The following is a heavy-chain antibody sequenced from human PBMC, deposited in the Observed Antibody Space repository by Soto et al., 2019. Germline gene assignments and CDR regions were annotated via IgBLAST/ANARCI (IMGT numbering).Heavy chain of an antibody. J-gene: IGHJ4*02. D-gene: IGHD3-10*01. Sequence: QITLKESGPTLVKPTQTLTLTCTFSGFSLSAGEVGVGWIRQPPGKALEWLGIIYWDNDTRYSPSLKSRLTVTKDTSKNQVVLTMTNMDPVDTATYYCAHASGNYYTVGKNYFDYWGQGTLVTVSS. V-gene: IGHV2-5*02. CDR3: AHASGNYYTVGKNYFDY. CDR2: IYWDNDT. CDR1: GFSLSAGEVG.